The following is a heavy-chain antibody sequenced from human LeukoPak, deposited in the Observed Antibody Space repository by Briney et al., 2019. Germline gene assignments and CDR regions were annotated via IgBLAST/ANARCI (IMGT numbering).Heavy chain of an antibody. CDR3: ARDPALLWFGELLGPFDY. Sequence: ASVKVSCKASGGTFSSYAISWVRQAPGQGLEWMGGIIPIFGTTNYAQKFQGRVTMTTDTSTSTAYMELRSLRSDDTAVYYCARDPALLWFGELLGPFDYWGQGTLVTVSS. V-gene: IGHV1-69*05. D-gene: IGHD3-10*01. CDR2: IIPIFGTT. J-gene: IGHJ4*02. CDR1: GGTFSSYA.